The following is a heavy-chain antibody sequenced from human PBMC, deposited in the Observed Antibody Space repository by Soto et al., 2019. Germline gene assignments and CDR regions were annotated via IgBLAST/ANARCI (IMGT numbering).Heavy chain of an antibody. J-gene: IGHJ3*02. V-gene: IGHV1-69*02. CDR1: GGTFSSYT. CDR3: VSYGEYFPNQLADAFDI. CDR2: IIPILGIA. Sequence: QVQLVQSGAEVKKPGSSVKVSCKASGGTFSSYTISWVRQAPGQGLEWMGRIIPILGIANYAQKFQGRVTITADKSTSTAYMELSSLRSEHTAVYYCVSYGEYFPNQLADAFDIWGQGTMVTVSS. D-gene: IGHD4-17*01.